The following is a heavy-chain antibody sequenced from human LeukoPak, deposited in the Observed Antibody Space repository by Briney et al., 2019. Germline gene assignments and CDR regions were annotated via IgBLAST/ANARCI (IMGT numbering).Heavy chain of an antibody. D-gene: IGHD2-21*01. CDR1: GGSISSGDYY. CDR3: ARAPCGGDCYRLRHAYYFDY. V-gene: IGHV4-30-4*08. CDR2: IYYSGST. Sequence: PSETLSLTCTVSGGSISSGDYYWSWIRQPPGKGLEWIGYIYYSGSTYYNPSLKSRVTISVDTSKNQFSLKLSSVTAADTAVYYCARAPCGGDCYRLRHAYYFDYWGQGTLVTVSS. J-gene: IGHJ4*02.